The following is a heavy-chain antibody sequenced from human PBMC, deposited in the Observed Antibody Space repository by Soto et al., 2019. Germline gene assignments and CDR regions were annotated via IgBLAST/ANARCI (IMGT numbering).Heavy chain of an antibody. D-gene: IGHD5-12*01. CDR2: ISSSSSTI. V-gene: IGHV3-48*02. CDR1: GFTFSSYS. Sequence: QPGWSLRLSCAASGFTFSSYSMNWVRQAPGKGLEWVSYISSSSSTIYYADSVKGRFTISRDNAKNSLYLQMNSLRDEDTAVYYCARDWGDGYNIDAFDIWGQGTMVTGSS. CDR3: ARDWGDGYNIDAFDI. J-gene: IGHJ3*02.